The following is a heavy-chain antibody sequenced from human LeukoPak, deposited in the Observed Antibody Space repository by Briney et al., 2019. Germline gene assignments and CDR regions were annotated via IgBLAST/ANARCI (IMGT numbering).Heavy chain of an antibody. D-gene: IGHD3-3*01. CDR3: ARDVTIFGVVIRKAYMDV. V-gene: IGHV4-39*07. CDR2: IYYSGST. J-gene: IGHJ6*03. CDR1: GGSISSSSYY. Sequence: SETLSLTCTVSGGSISSSSYYWGWIRQPPGKGLEWIGSIYYSGSTYYNPSLKSRVTISVDTSKNQFSLKLSSVTAADTAVYYCARDVTIFGVVIRKAYMDVWGKGTTVTVSS.